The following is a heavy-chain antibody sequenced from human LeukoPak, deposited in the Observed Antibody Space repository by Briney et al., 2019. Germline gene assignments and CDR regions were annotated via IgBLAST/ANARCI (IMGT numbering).Heavy chain of an antibody. CDR1: GDSFRSGVPY. Sequence: NPSETLSLTCTLSGDSFRSGVPYWGWIRQPPGKRPEWIGDTFHTGKTNYNRSLRSRDTISLEPSKSQFSLRLTSMTAADTAVYYCAGIFDSWGQGILVTVSS. V-gene: IGHV4-61*08. CDR2: TFHTGKT. J-gene: IGHJ4*02. CDR3: AGIFDS.